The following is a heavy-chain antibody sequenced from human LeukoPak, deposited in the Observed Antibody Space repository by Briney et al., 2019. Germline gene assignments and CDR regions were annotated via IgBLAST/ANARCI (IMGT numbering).Heavy chain of an antibody. V-gene: IGHV4-59*01. CDR3: VRNTLGHYDAFDI. Sequence: SETLSLTCTVSGGSISGYYWSWIRQPPGKGLDWIGYIYYSGSINYNSSLKSRVTISVDTSRNQFSLKLSSMTAADTAVYYCVRNTLGHYDAFDIWGQGTMVTVSS. CDR1: GGSISGYY. CDR2: IYYSGSI. J-gene: IGHJ3*02. D-gene: IGHD1/OR15-1a*01.